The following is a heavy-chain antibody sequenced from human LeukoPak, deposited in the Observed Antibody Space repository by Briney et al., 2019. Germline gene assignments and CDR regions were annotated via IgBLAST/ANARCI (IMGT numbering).Heavy chain of an antibody. D-gene: IGHD3-10*01. CDR1: GYTFTGYY. CDR3: ARAYYGSGSYVMGY. CDR2: INPNSGGT. Sequence: ASVKVSCKASGYTFTGYYMHWVRQAPGQGLGWMGWINPNSGGTNYAQKFQGRVTMTRNTSISTAYMELSRLRSDDTAVYYCARAYYGSGSYVMGYWGQGTLVTVSS. V-gene: IGHV1-2*02. J-gene: IGHJ4*02.